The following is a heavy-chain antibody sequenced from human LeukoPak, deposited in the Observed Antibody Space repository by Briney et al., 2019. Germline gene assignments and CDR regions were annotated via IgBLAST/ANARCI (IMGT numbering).Heavy chain of an antibody. D-gene: IGHD6-13*01. V-gene: IGHV4-39*01. J-gene: IGHJ4*02. CDR2: IYYSGST. CDR1: GGSISSSSYY. Sequence: PSETLSLTCTVSGGSISSSSYYWGWIRQPPGKGLEWIGSIYYSGSTYYNPSLKSRVTISVDTSKNQFSLKLSSVTAAGTAVYYCARLIAAAAPIDYWGQGTLVTVSS. CDR3: ARLIAAAAPIDY.